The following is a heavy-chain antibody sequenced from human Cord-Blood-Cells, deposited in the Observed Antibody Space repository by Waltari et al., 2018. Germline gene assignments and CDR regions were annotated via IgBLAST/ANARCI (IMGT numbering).Heavy chain of an antibody. CDR3: ASHWGFDY. CDR2: IYYSGST. CDR1: GGSISSTSYY. V-gene: IGHV4-39*01. Sequence: QLPLQESAPGLVKPPETPSLTCTVSGGSISSTSYYWGWIRQPPGKGLEWIGSIYYSGSTYYNPSIKSRVTISVDTSKNQFSLKLSSVTAADTAVYYCASHWGFDYWGQGTLVTVSS. J-gene: IGHJ4*02. D-gene: IGHD7-27*01.